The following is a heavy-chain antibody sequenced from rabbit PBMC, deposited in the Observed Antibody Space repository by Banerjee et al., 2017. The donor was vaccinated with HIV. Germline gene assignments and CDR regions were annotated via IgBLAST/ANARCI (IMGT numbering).Heavy chain of an antibody. CDR3: ARGGRSGWGFNL. CDR1: GFSFSNNYT. Sequence: QEYLEESGGDLVKPEGSLTLTCTASGFSFSNNYTMCWVRQAPGKGLEWITCINTGSGSTWYASWAKGRFTISKISSTTVTLQMTSLTAADTATYFCARGGRSGWGFNLWGPGTLVTVS. V-gene: IGHV1S45*01. D-gene: IGHD4-1*01. J-gene: IGHJ4*01. CDR2: INTGSGST.